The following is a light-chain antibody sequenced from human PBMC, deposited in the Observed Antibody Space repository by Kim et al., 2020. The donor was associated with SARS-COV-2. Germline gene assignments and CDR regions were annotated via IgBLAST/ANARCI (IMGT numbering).Light chain of an antibody. CDR3: QAWDSITVV. CDR1: ELGDKY. Sequence: SVSPEQTASITCAGDELGDKYTCWYQQKPGQSPVLVIYQDYKRPSGIPERFSGSNSGNAATLTISGTQAMDEADYYCQAWDSITVVFGTGTKVTVL. V-gene: IGLV3-1*01. CDR2: QDY. J-gene: IGLJ1*01.